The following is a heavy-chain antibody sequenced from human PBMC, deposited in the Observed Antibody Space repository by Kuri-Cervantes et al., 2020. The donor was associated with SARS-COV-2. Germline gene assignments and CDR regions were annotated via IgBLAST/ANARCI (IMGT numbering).Heavy chain of an antibody. D-gene: IGHD3-10*01. V-gene: IGHV1-69*06. CDR2: IIPIFGTA. Sequence: SVKVSCKASGGTFSSYAISWVRQAPGQGLEWMGGIIPIFGTANYAQKFQGRVTITADKSTSTAYMELSSLRSEDTAVYYCARDQTITLVRGLIQTGGYFDFWGQGTLVTVSS. CDR1: GGTFSSYA. J-gene: IGHJ4*02. CDR3: ARDQTITLVRGLIQTGGYFDF.